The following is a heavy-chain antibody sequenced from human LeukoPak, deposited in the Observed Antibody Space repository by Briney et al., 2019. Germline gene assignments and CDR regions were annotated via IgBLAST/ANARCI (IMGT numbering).Heavy chain of an antibody. CDR3: ARDNESGYGGKGVRGPDY. V-gene: IGHV1-69*13. Sequence: GASVKVSCKASGGTFSSYAISWVRQAPGQGLEWMGGIIPIFGTANYAQKFQGRVTITADESTSTAYMELSSLRSEDTAVYYCARDNESGYGGKGVRGPDYWGQGTLVTVSS. CDR1: GGTFSSYA. D-gene: IGHD4-23*01. J-gene: IGHJ4*02. CDR2: IIPIFGTA.